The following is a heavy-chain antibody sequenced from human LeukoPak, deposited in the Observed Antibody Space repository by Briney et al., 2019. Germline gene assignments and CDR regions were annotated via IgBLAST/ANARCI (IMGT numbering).Heavy chain of an antibody. CDR2: VKQDGSEK. J-gene: IGHJ4*02. D-gene: IGHD5-18*01. V-gene: IGHV3-7*03. CDR3: ASGIQLWFVN. Sequence: GGSLRLSCAASAFIFSSSWMSWVRQAPGKGLEWVANVKQDGSEKYYVDSVKGRFTISRDNAKNSLYLQMNSLRAEDTAVYYCASGIQLWFVNWGQGTLVTVSS. CDR1: AFIFSSSW.